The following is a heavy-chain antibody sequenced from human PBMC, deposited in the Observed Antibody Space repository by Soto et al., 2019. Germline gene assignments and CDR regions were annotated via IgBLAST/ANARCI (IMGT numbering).Heavy chain of an antibody. J-gene: IGHJ4*02. CDR3: AKDTIGDYVWGSYRASDY. Sequence: EVQLLESGGGLVQPGGSLRLSCAASGFTFSSYAMSWVRQAPGKGLEWVSAISGSGGSTYYAASVKGRFTISRDNSKNTRYLQMNSLRAEDTAVYYCAKDTIGDYVWGSYRASDYWGQGTLVTVSS. V-gene: IGHV3-23*01. CDR1: GFTFSSYA. D-gene: IGHD3-16*02. CDR2: ISGSGGST.